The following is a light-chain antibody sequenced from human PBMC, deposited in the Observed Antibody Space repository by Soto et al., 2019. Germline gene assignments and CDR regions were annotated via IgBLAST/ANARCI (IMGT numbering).Light chain of an antibody. Sequence: DIQMTQSPSSPSSSVGGGVTITCRASQDIGNNLAWYQQKPGKAPKLLIYDASSLESGVPSRFSGSGSGTEFTLTISSLQPDDFATYYCKQYNSYSLTFGGGT. J-gene: IGKJ4*01. CDR2: DAS. V-gene: IGKV1-5*01. CDR3: KQYNSYSLT. CDR1: QDIGNN.